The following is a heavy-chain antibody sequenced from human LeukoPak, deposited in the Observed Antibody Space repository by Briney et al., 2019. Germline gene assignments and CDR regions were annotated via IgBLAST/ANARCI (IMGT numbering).Heavy chain of an antibody. D-gene: IGHD3-3*01. CDR1: GGTFSSYA. CDR2: IIPIFGTA. CDR3: ALRATIFGVVYYFDY. Sequence: ASVKVSCKASGGTFSSYAISWVRQAPGQGLGWMGGIIPIFGTANYAQKFQGRVTITADESTSTAYMELSSLRSEDTAVYYCALRATIFGVVYYFDYWGQGTLVTVSS. V-gene: IGHV1-69*13. J-gene: IGHJ4*02.